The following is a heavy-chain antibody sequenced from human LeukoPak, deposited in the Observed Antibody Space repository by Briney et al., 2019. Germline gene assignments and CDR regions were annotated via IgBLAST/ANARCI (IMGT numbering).Heavy chain of an antibody. V-gene: IGHV3-7*05. CDR1: RFTFSNYW. CDR3: ARAYDWNYLY. D-gene: IGHD1-7*01. CDR2: IQQDGTEE. Sequence: PGGSLRLSCAASRFTFSNYWMTWVRQAPGKGLEWVANIQQDGTEENYVDSVKGRFTISRDNAKNSLYLQMNSLRAEDTAVYYCARAYDWNYLYWGQGTLVTVSS. J-gene: IGHJ4*02.